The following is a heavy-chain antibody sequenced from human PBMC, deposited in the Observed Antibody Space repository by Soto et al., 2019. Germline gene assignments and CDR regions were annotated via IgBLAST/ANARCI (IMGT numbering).Heavy chain of an antibody. CDR1: GGSISSYS. J-gene: IGHJ4*02. Sequence: QVQLQESGPGLVQPSETLSLTCTVSGGSISSYSWSCIRQPPGTGLEWIGHIYYSGSTNYNPSLKSRVTISVDTSKNQFSLKLSSVTDADTAVYYCARVPGGGNLFDYLGQGTLVTVSS. D-gene: IGHD2-15*01. CDR3: ARVPGGGNLFDY. CDR2: IYYSGST. V-gene: IGHV4-59*01.